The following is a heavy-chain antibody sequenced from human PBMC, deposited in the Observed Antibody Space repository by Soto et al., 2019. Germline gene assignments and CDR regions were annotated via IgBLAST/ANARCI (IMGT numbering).Heavy chain of an antibody. CDR2: INSDGSST. CDR1: GFTFSSYW. Sequence: GGSLRLSCAASGFTFSSYWMHWVRQAPGKGLVWVSRINSDGSSTSYADSVKGRFTISRDNAKNTLYLQMNSLRAEDTAVYYCAKGGEEGPAYYYFDYWGQGTLVTVSA. J-gene: IGHJ4*02. D-gene: IGHD3-10*01. V-gene: IGHV3-74*01. CDR3: AKGGEEGPAYYYFDY.